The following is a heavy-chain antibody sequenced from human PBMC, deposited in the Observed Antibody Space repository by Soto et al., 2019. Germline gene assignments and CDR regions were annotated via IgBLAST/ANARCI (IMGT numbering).Heavy chain of an antibody. CDR2: IYHSGST. Sequence: SETLSLTCTVSGGSISSSSYYWGWIRQPPGKGLEWIGGIYHSGSTNYNPSLKSRVTISVDKSKNQFSLKLSSVTAADTAVYYCARAGYSSSWHFDYWGQGTLVTVPS. CDR3: ARAGYSSSWHFDY. CDR1: GGSISSSSYY. J-gene: IGHJ4*02. D-gene: IGHD6-13*01. V-gene: IGHV4-39*07.